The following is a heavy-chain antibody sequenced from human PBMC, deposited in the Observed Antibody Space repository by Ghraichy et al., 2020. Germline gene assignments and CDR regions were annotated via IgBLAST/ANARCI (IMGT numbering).Heavy chain of an antibody. V-gene: IGHV3-21*01. D-gene: IGHD4-11*01. CDR2: ISSSSSYI. J-gene: IGHJ4*02. Sequence: GGSLRLSCAASGFTFSSYSMNWVRQAPGKGLEWVSSISSSSSYIYYADSVKGRFTISRDNAKNSLYLQMNSLRAEDTAVYYCARDGGDYSNLLLWGDLGYWGQGTLVTVSS. CDR3: ARDGGDYSNLLLWGDLGY. CDR1: GFTFSSYS.